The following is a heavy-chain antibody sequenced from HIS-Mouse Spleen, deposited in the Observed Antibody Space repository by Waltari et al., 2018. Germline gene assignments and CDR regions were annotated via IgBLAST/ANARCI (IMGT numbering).Heavy chain of an antibody. V-gene: IGHV4-39*07. CDR1: GGSISSSSYY. Sequence: QLQLQESGPGLVKPSETLSLTCTVSGGSISSSSYYWGWIRQPPGKGLEWIGSIYYSGSTYYNRYLKSRVNRSVDTSKNQFSLKLSSVTAADTAVYYCAREIPYSSSWYDWYFDLWGRGTLVTVSS. D-gene: IGHD6-13*01. CDR2: IYYSGST. J-gene: IGHJ2*01. CDR3: AREIPYSSSWYDWYFDL.